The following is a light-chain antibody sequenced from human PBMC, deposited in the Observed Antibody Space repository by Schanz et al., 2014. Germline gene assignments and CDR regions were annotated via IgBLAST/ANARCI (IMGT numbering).Light chain of an antibody. CDR1: QSISTY. CDR2: AAA. J-gene: IGKJ4*01. V-gene: IGKV1-39*01. CDR3: QQSHSIPLT. Sequence: DIQMTQSPSSLSASVGDRVTITCRASQSISTYVNWYQQKPGKAPKVLIYAAAALQSGAPSRFSGSGSGTDFTLTISNLQPEDFATYYCQQSHSIPLTFGGGTRVETK.